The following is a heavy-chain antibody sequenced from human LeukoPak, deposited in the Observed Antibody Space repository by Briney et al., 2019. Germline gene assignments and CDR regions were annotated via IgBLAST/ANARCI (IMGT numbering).Heavy chain of an antibody. J-gene: IGHJ4*02. CDR1: GFTLSIYA. D-gene: IGHD2-15*01. CDR2: ISDSGNT. Sequence: GGSLRLSCAASGFTLSIYATSWVRQAPGKGMGWVSSISDSGNTYHADSGKGRFTISRDNSKKTLYLQMDSLRGEDTAVYYCAKSGLNRFDYWGQGTLVTVSS. CDR3: AKSGLNRFDY. V-gene: IGHV3-23*01.